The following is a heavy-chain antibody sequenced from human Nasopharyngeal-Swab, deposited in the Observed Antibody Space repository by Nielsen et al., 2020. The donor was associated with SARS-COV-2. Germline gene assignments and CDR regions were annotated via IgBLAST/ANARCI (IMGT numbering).Heavy chain of an antibody. Sequence: RQAPGKGLEWIGYIYYSGSTYYNPSLKSRVTISVDTSKNQFSLKLSYVTAADTAVYYCARVGGGSYYFDYWGQGTLVTVSS. CDR3: ARVGGGSYYFDY. CDR2: IYYSGST. D-gene: IGHD1-26*01. J-gene: IGHJ4*02. V-gene: IGHV4-31*02.